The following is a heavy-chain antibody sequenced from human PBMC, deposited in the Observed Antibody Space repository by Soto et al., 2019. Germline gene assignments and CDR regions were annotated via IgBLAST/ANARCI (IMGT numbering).Heavy chain of an antibody. V-gene: IGHV3-74*01. Sequence: EVQLVESGGGLVQPGGSLRLSCAASGFSFNSHWMHWVRQAPGKGLMWVSGVNKDGSATTYADSVKGLTISRDNAKSTLYLQMDSLRVEDTAVYYCARDLPRPGHTGYVFDYWGQGMQVTVSS. J-gene: IGHJ4*02. CDR2: VNKDGSAT. D-gene: IGHD5-12*01. CDR1: GFSFNSHW. CDR3: ARDLPRPGHTGYVFDY.